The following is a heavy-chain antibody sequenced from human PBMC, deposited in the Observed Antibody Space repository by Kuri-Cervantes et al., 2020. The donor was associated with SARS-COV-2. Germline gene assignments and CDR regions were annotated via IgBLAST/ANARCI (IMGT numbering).Heavy chain of an antibody. CDR2: ISGSGGST. D-gene: IGHD2-8*01. CDR1: RFTFSSYV. CDR3: ATGWSLAI. J-gene: IGHJ4*02. Sequence: ETLSLTCAASRFTFSSYVMSWVRQAPGKGLEWVSAISGSGGSTYYADSVKGRFTIPRDNSKNTLYLQMNSLRAEDTAVYYCATGWSLAIWGQGTLVTVSS. V-gene: IGHV3-23*01.